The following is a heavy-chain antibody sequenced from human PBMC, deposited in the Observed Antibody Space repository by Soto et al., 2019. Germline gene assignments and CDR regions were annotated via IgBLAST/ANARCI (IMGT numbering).Heavy chain of an antibody. V-gene: IGHV3-13*01. CDR2: IGTAGDT. J-gene: IGHJ3*02. CDR3: ARYCSSTSCYTPGAFDI. D-gene: IGHD2-2*02. CDR1: GFTFSSYD. Sequence: GGSLRLSCAASGFTFSSYDMHWVRQATGKGLEWVSAIGTAGDTYYPGSVKGRFTISRENAKNSLYLQMNSPRAGDTAVYYCARYCSSTSCYTPGAFDIWGQGTMVTVSS.